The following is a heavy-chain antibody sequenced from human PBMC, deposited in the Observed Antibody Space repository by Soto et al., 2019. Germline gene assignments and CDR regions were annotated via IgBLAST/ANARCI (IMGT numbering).Heavy chain of an antibody. CDR2: ISWNSGSI. CDR3: AKEKIAAAGIGNYYYYYYMDV. CDR1: GFTFDDYA. Sequence: PGGSLRLSCAASGFTFDDYAMHWVRQAPGKGLEWVSGISWNSGSIGYADSVKGRFTISRDNAKNSPYLQMNSLRAEDTALYYCAKEKIAAAGIGNYYYYYYMDVWGEGTTVTVSS. D-gene: IGHD6-13*01. V-gene: IGHV3-9*01. J-gene: IGHJ6*03.